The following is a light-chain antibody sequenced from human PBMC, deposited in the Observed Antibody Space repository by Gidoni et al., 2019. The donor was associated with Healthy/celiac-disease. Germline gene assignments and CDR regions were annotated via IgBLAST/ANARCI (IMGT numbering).Light chain of an antibody. CDR1: QSVSSN. CDR3: QQHSNWPPLT. J-gene: IGKJ4*01. V-gene: IGKV3-11*01. Sequence: EIVLPQSPATLSLSPGERATLSCRASQSVSSNLAWYQQKPGQAPRLLIYDASNRATGIPARFSGSGSGTDFTLTISSLEPEDFAVYYCQQHSNWPPLTFGGGTKVEIK. CDR2: DAS.